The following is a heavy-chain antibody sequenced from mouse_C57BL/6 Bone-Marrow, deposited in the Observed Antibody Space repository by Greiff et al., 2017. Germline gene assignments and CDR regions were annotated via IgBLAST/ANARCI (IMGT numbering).Heavy chain of an antibody. CDR2: IYPRSGNT. Sequence: LVESGAELARPGASVKLSCKASGYTFTSYGISWVKQRTGQGLEWIGEIYPRSGNTYYNEKFKGKATLTADKSSSTAYMELRSLTSEDSAVYFCGSYGSCYYAMDYWGQGTSVTVSS. V-gene: IGHV1-81*01. CDR1: GYTFTSYG. D-gene: IGHD1-1*01. CDR3: GSYGSCYYAMDY. J-gene: IGHJ4*01.